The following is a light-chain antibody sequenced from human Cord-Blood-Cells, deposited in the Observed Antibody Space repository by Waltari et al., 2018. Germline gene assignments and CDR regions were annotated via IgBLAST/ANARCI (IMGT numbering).Light chain of an antibody. CDR2: EVS. CDR1: SSNVAGYNY. Sequence: QSALTQPPLVSGSPGLTIPISWIRPSSNVAGYNYVSWYQQHPGKAPKLMIYEVSNRPSGVSNRFSGSKSGNTASLTISGLQAEDEADYYCSSYTSSSTVVFGGGTKLTVL. V-gene: IGLV2-14*01. CDR3: SSYTSSSTVV. J-gene: IGLJ2*01.